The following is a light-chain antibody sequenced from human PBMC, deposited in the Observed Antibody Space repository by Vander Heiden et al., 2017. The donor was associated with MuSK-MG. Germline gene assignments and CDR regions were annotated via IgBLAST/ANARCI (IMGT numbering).Light chain of an antibody. CDR3: SSYTSSSTVV. V-gene: IGLV2-14*01. CDR2: DVS. J-gene: IGLJ2*01. Sequence: QSALTQTASVSGTPGQSSIISCTGTSSDVGGYNYVSWYQQHPGKASRFMIYDVSNRPAGVSNRFSCSKSGNTASLTISGLEAEDEADYYGSSYTSSSTVVFGGGTKLTVL. CDR1: SSDVGGYNY.